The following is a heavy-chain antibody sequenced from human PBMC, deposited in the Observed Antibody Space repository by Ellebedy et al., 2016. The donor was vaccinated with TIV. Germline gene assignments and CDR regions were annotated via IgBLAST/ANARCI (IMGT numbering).Heavy chain of an antibody. V-gene: IGHV4-39*07. Sequence: MPSETLSLTCTVSGGSISSSNYYWGWIRQPPGKGLEWIGTIYYRGSTNYNPSLKSRVTISVDTSKNQFSLKLSSVTAADTAVYYCARGETYYDFWSGLTRYYFDYWGQGTLVTVSS. J-gene: IGHJ4*02. CDR3: ARGETYYDFWSGLTRYYFDY. D-gene: IGHD3-3*01. CDR2: IYYRGST. CDR1: GGSISSSNYY.